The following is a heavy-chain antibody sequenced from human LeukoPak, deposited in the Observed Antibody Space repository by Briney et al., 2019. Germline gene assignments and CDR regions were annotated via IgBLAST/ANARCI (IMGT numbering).Heavy chain of an antibody. D-gene: IGHD3-10*01. V-gene: IGHV3-30*03. CDR1: GFTFSSYG. Sequence: PGRSLRLSCAASGFTFSSYGMHWVRQAPGKGLEWVAVISYDGSNKYYADSVKGRFTISRDNSKNTLYLQMNSLRAEDTAVYYCAGSGSYFNSGPNDYWGQGTLVTVSS. CDR2: ISYDGSNK. CDR3: AGSGSYFNSGPNDY. J-gene: IGHJ4*02.